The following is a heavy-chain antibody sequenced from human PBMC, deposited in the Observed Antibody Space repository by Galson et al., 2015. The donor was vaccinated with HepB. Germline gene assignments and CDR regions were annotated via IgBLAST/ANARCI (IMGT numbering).Heavy chain of an antibody. CDR2: ISASGGST. V-gene: IGHV3-23*01. CDR3: AKGDYTRDWVFDP. D-gene: IGHD4-11*01. Sequence: SLRLSCAASGFTFSDCDMSYVRQAPGKGLEWVSGISASGGSTYYADSVKGRFTISRDNSKNTLYLQMNSLRAEDTAVYYCAKGDYTRDWVFDPWGQGILVTVSS. J-gene: IGHJ5*02. CDR1: GFTFSDCD.